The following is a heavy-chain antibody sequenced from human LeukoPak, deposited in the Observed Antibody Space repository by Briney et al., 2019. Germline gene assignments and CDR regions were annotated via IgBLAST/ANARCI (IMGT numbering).Heavy chain of an antibody. CDR3: ARRRGYYYDSSGYYYRAPHDAFDI. Sequence: SETLSLTCTVSGGSISSSRYYWGWIRQPPGKGLEWIGSIYYSGSTYYNPSLKSRVTISVDTSKNQFSLKLSSVTAADTAVYYCARRRGYYYDSSGYYYRAPHDAFDIWGQGTMVTVSS. J-gene: IGHJ3*02. CDR2: IYYSGST. CDR1: GGSISSSRYY. V-gene: IGHV4-39*01. D-gene: IGHD3-22*01.